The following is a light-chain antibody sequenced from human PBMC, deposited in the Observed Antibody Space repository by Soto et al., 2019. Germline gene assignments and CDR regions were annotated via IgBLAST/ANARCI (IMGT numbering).Light chain of an antibody. Sequence: QSALTQPASVSGSPGQSITISCTGTSSDVGAYNYVSWYQQHPGKAPKLMIYDVSNRPSRVSNRFSGSKSGNTASLTISGLQAEDEADYYCSSYTSSSTLVFGGGTQLTVL. J-gene: IGLJ2*01. CDR2: DVS. CDR3: SSYTSSSTLV. V-gene: IGLV2-14*01. CDR1: SSDVGAYNY.